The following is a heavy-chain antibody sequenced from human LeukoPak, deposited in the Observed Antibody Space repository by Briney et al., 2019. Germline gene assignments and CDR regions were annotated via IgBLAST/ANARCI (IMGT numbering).Heavy chain of an antibody. Sequence: GGSLRLSFSASGFTFSNYALAWVRQAPGKGLEYVSVITNNGVSTYYADSVKGRFTISRDNSKSTLYLQMSSLRAEDTAMYYCAMNWNCDYGGQGPLVTVS. D-gene: IGHD1-1*01. J-gene: IGHJ4*02. CDR3: AMNWNCDY. CDR2: ITNNGVST. CDR1: GFTFSNYA. V-gene: IGHV3-64D*09.